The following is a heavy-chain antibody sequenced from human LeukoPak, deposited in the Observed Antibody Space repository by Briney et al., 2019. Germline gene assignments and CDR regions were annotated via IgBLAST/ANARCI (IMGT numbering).Heavy chain of an antibody. Sequence: SETLSLTCTVSGASINSDYWTWVRQVAGKGLEWIGRIFASGSTNYNPYLRSRITMSVDTSKNQFSLDLSSVTAADTGVYYCVRGWAPRGEKSSFASWGQGTLVTVSS. CDR1: GASINSDY. J-gene: IGHJ4*02. V-gene: IGHV4-4*07. D-gene: IGHD3-10*01. CDR3: VRGWAPRGEKSSFAS. CDR2: IFASGST.